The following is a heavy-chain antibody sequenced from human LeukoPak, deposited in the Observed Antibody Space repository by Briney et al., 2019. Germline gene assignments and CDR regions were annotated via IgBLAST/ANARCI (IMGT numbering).Heavy chain of an antibody. Sequence: GGSLRLSCAASGFTVSSNYMNWVRQAPGKGLEWVSIIYSGDNTYYADSVKGRFTISRDNSKNTLYLQMNSLRVEDTAVYYCARERTTTVVRYGMDVWGQGTTVTVSS. CDR2: IYSGDNT. CDR1: GFTVSSNY. D-gene: IGHD4-23*01. V-gene: IGHV3-66*01. J-gene: IGHJ6*02. CDR3: ARERTTTVVRYGMDV.